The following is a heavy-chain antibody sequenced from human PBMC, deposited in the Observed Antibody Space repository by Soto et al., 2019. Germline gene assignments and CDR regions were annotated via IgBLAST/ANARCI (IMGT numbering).Heavy chain of an antibody. V-gene: IGHV4-34*01. CDR3: ARGQECVVATH. Sequence: QVQLQQWGAGLLKPSETLSLTCAVNGGSFTGYYWSWARQPPGKGLEWIGEIKDGGSTNYSPSLRSXXTXSXXAPKKQFALKVTSVAAADTAVYYCARGQECVVATHWDQVTLVTVSS. J-gene: IGHJ4*02. CDR2: IKDGGST. D-gene: IGHD2-15*01. CDR1: GGSFTGYY.